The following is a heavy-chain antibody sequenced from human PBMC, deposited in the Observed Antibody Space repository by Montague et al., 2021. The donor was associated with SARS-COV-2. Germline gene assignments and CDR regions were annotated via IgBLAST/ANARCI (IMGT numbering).Heavy chain of an antibody. Sequence: SLRLSCAASGFTFSNYDMNWVRQAPGKGLEWISYISTSAYTTSYAGSVKGRFTISKDNGKNSLYLQMNRLGGEDTAVYYCTRDYRSIVGDGLDIWGQGTKVTVSS. CDR2: ISTSAYTT. V-gene: IGHV3-48*03. J-gene: IGHJ3*02. CDR3: TRDYRSIVGDGLDI. D-gene: IGHD3-16*02. CDR1: GFTFSNYD.